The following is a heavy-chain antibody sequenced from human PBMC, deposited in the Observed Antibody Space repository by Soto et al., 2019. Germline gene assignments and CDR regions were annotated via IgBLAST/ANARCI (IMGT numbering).Heavy chain of an antibody. Sequence: QVQLVESGGGVVQPGRSLRLSCAASGFTFSNYGMHWVRQAPGKGLERVAVILNDGSNRYHADSVKDRFTISRDNSKNMLYLQMTSLRAEDTAVYYCARDDEYSGNGMDVWGQGTTVTVS. CDR2: ILNDGSNR. CDR3: ARDDEYSGNGMDV. V-gene: IGHV3-33*01. D-gene: IGHD3-10*01. J-gene: IGHJ6*02. CDR1: GFTFSNYG.